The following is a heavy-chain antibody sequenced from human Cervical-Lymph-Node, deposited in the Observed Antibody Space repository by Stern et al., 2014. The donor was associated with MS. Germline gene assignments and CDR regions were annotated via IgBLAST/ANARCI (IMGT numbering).Heavy chain of an antibody. Sequence: QVQLVQSGAEVKRPGSSVKVSCKSSGGISWVRQAPGQGLEYMGVVLPQLNLANYAKKFQGRVKITADPPTATVYLEMSDLTSDGPAVYFLGGGGGDNWFHPWGQGTPVTVSS. J-gene: IGHJ5*02. D-gene: IGHD3-16*01. V-gene: IGHV1-69*09. CDR3: GGGGGDNWFHP. CDR1: GG. CDR2: VLPQLNLA.